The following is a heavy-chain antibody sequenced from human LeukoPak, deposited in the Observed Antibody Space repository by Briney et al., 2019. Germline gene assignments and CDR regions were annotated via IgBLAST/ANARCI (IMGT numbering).Heavy chain of an antibody. CDR2: ISSSSSYI. CDR1: GFTFSSYS. V-gene: IGHV3-21*01. J-gene: IGHJ4*02. Sequence: GGSLRLSCAASGFTFSSYSMNWVRQAPGKGLEWVSSISSSSSYIYYADSVKGRFTISRDNAKNSLYLRMNSLRAEDTAVYYCARVGLEWLLTPSQYYFDYWGQGTLVTVSS. CDR3: ARVGLEWLLTPSQYYFDY. D-gene: IGHD3-3*01.